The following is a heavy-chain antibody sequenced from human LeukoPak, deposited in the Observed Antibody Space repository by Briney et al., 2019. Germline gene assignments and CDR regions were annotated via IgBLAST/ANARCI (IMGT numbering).Heavy chain of an antibody. V-gene: IGHV1-69*04. D-gene: IGHD3-22*01. J-gene: IGHJ4*02. CDR1: GGTFSSYA. CDR2: IIPILGIA. Sequence: GASVKVSCKASGGTFSSYAISWRRQAPGQGLEWMGRIIPILGIANYAQKFQGRVTITADKSTSTAYMELSSLRSEDTAAYYCARSHGDSRGYYYYPPDYWGQGTLVTVSS. CDR3: ARSHGDSRGYYYYPPDY.